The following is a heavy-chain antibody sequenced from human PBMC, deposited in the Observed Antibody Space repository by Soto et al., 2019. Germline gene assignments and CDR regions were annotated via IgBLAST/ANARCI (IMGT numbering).Heavy chain of an antibody. V-gene: IGHV1-69*13. D-gene: IGHD4-17*01. CDR1: GGAFNTFG. CDR2: IIPFFRTA. Sequence: GASVKVSCKASGGAFNTFGFSWVRQAPGQGLEWMGGIIPFFRTANYAQKFQDRVTITADESTSTVYMDLRSLGSEDTAKYYCARSPPMDSGDKYFYDFWGQGALVTVSS. CDR3: ARSPPMDSGDKYFYDF. J-gene: IGHJ4*02.